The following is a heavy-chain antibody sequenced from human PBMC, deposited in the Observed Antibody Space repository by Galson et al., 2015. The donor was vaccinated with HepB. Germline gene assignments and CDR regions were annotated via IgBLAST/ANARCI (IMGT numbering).Heavy chain of an antibody. CDR2: TYYRSKWYN. V-gene: IGHV6-1*01. D-gene: IGHD3-22*01. CDR1: GDSVSSNSAA. J-gene: IGHJ3*02. Sequence: AISGDSVSSNSAAWNWIRQSPSRGLEWLGRTYYRSKWYNDYAVSVKSRITINPDTSKNQFSLQLNSVTPEDTAVYYCARERLIGRYDSSGYFHSIRGVDAFDIWGQGTMVTVSS. CDR3: ARERLIGRYDSSGYFHSIRGVDAFDI.